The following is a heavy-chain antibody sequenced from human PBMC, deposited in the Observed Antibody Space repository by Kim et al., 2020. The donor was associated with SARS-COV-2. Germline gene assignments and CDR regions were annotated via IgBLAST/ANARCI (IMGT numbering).Heavy chain of an antibody. CDR2: IIPIFGTA. D-gene: IGHD3-16*02. CDR1: GGTFSSYA. Sequence: SVKVSCKASGGTFSSYAISCVRQAPGQGLEWMGGIIPIFGTANYAQKFQGRVTITADESTSTAYMELSSLRSEDTAVYYCARYDAYDYVWGSYRYDPFDYWGQGTLVTVSS. CDR3: ARYDAYDYVWGSYRYDPFDY. V-gene: IGHV1-69*13. J-gene: IGHJ4*02.